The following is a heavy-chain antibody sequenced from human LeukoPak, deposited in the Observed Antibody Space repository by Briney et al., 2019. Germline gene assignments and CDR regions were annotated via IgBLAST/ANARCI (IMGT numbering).Heavy chain of an antibody. V-gene: IGHV4-30-4*08. CDR3: ARGLGPVAQKRYNWFDP. J-gene: IGHJ5*02. CDR1: GGSISSGDYY. Sequence: SETLSLTCTVSGGSISSGDYYWSWIRQPPGKGLEWIGYIYYSGSTYYNPSLKSRATISVDTSKNQFSLKLSSVTAADTAVYYCARGLGPVAQKRYNWFDPWGQGTLVTVSS. CDR2: IYYSGST.